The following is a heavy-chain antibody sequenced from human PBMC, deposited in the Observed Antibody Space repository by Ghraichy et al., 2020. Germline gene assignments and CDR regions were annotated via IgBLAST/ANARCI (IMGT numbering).Heavy chain of an antibody. CDR3: ARGGRQLGP. Sequence: ASVKVSCKPYGFTFNSYVITWVRQAPGQGLQWMGRINPNSGDTDLAQRFQDRVTMTADKSTATFHMEMRSLKFDDTAVYYCARGGRQLGPWGQGTLVIVSS. J-gene: IGHJ5*02. V-gene: IGHV1-18*01. D-gene: IGHD1-26*01. CDR1: GFTFNSYV. CDR2: INPNSGDT.